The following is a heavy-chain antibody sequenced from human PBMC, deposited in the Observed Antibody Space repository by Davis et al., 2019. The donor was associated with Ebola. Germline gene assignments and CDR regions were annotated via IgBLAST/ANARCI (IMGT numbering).Heavy chain of an antibody. Sequence: AASVKVSCKASGYTFTSYDINWVRQATGQGLEWMGWINPNSGGTNYAQKFQGWVTMTRDTSISTAYMELSRLRSDDTAVYYCARGNYYDLYYYYYGMDVWGQGTTVTVSS. D-gene: IGHD3-22*01. CDR3: ARGNYYDLYYYYYGMDV. CDR1: GYTFTSYD. CDR2: INPNSGGT. J-gene: IGHJ6*02. V-gene: IGHV1-2*04.